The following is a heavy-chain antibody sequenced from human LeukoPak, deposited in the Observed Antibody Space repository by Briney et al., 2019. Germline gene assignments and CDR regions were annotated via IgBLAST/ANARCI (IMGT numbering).Heavy chain of an antibody. D-gene: IGHD3-22*01. CDR1: GFTFSSYA. CDR2: ISGSGGST. J-gene: IGHJ6*02. Sequence: GGSLRLSCAASGFTFSSYATSWVRQAPGKGLEWVSAISGSGGSTYYADSVKGRFTISRDNAKNSLYLQMNSLRAEDTAVYYCAGGYYSGYYGMDVWGQGTTVTVSS. V-gene: IGHV3-23*01. CDR3: AGGYYSGYYGMDV.